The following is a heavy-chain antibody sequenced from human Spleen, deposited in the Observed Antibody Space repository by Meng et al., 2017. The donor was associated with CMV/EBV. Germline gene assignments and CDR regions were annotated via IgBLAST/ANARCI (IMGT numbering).Heavy chain of an antibody. CDR3: ARLPEVYAPHFDY. J-gene: IGHJ4*01. D-gene: IGHD2-8*01. CDR1: GYSFTSYW. Sequence: GGSLRLSCKGSGYSFTSYWIGWMRQMPGKGLEWMGIIYPGDSDSRYSLSFQGQVTISVDKSISTAYLQWSSLKASDTAMYYCARLPEVYAPHFDYWGQGTLVTVSS. CDR2: IYPGDSDS. V-gene: IGHV5-51*01.